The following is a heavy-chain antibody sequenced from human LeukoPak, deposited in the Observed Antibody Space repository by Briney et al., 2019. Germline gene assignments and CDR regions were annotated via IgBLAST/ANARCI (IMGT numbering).Heavy chain of an antibody. V-gene: IGHV3-48*01. J-gene: IGHJ4*02. CDR3: ARDPTSRVYSSSWYGG. CDR2: ISSSSSTI. CDR1: GFTFSSYS. Sequence: GGSLRLSCAASGFTFSSYSMNWVRQAPGKGLEWVSYISSSSSTIYYADSVKGRFTISRDNAKNSPYLQMNSLRAEDTAVYYCARDPTSRVYSSSWYGGWGQGTLVTVSS. D-gene: IGHD6-13*01.